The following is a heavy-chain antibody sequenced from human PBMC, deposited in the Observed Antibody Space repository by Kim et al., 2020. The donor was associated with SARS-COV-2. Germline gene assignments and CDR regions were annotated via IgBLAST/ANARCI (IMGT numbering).Heavy chain of an antibody. CDR3: ARGYYDSSGYYYWFDP. Sequence: KFQGRVTITADASTSTAYMELSSLRSEDTAVYYCARGYYDSSGYYYWFDPWGQGTLVTVSS. V-gene: IGHV1-69*01. J-gene: IGHJ5*02. D-gene: IGHD3-22*01.